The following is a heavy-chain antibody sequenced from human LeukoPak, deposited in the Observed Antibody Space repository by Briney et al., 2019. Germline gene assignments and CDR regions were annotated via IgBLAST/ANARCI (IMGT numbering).Heavy chain of an antibody. D-gene: IGHD5-24*01. Sequence: ASVKVSCKASGYTFSDYYVHWVRQAPGQGLEWMGWINPKSDGTIYAQKFQGRVTMTRDTTISTAYMELSRLTSDDTAVYYCAREGQRWLQLGFDPWGQGTLVTVSS. CDR2: INPKSDGT. J-gene: IGHJ5*02. CDR3: AREGQRWLQLGFDP. V-gene: IGHV1-2*02. CDR1: GYTFSDYY.